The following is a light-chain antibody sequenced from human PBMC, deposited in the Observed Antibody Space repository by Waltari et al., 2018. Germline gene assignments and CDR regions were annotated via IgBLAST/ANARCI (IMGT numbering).Light chain of an antibody. CDR3: CSYAGSSTWV. J-gene: IGLJ3*02. CDR2: EVS. Sequence: SALTQPALLSASPGPPITPSCPGTSPDVGSYNPVSWYQQHPGKAPKLLISEVSKRPSGVSNRFSGSKSGNTASLTIAGLQAEDEADYYGCSYAGSSTWVFGGGTKLTVL. CDR1: SPDVGSYNP. V-gene: IGLV2-23*02.